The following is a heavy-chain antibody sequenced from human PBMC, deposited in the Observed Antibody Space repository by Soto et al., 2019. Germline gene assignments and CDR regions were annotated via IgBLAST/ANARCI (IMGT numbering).Heavy chain of an antibody. CDR1: GGSFSGYY. D-gene: IGHD3-22*01. V-gene: IGHV4-34*01. CDR3: ARGHKGLGWFDP. CDR2: INHSGST. Sequence: QVQLQQWGAGLLKPSETLSLTCAVYGGSFSGYYWSWIRQPPGKGLEWIGEINHSGSTNYNPSLKRRVTISVDTSKNQFSLKLSSVTAADTAVYYCARGHKGLGWFDPWGQGTLVTVSS. J-gene: IGHJ5*02.